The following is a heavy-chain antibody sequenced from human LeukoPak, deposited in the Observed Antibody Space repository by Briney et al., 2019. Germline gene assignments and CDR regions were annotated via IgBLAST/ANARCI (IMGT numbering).Heavy chain of an antibody. J-gene: IGHJ6*04. CDR2: ISTSSTYT. D-gene: IGHD2-2*01. CDR1: GFTFSDYY. V-gene: IGHV3-11*06. CDR3: ARAQVVPAATYYYYYGMDV. Sequence: PGGSLRLSSAASGFTFSDYYMNWIRLAPGKGLEWVSSISTSSTYTNYADSVRGRFTISRDNANNSLYLQMNSLRAEDTAVYYCARAQVVPAATYYYYYGMDVWGKGTTVTVSS.